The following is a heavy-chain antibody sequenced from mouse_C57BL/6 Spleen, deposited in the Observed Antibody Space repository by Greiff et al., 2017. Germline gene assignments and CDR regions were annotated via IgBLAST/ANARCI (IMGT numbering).Heavy chain of an antibody. CDR1: GFNIKDYY. J-gene: IGHJ4*01. Sequence: VQLQQSGAELVKPGASVKLSCTASGFNIKDYYMHWVKQRTEQGLEWIGRIDPEDGETIYAPQFQGKATITADTSSNTAYLQLSSLTSDDTAVYYCAHYGFYAMDYWGQGTSVTVSS. D-gene: IGHD2-2*01. V-gene: IGHV14-2*01. CDR3: AHYGFYAMDY. CDR2: IDPEDGET.